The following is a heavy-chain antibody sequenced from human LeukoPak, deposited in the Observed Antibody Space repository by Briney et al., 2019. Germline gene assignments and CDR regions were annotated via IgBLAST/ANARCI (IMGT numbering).Heavy chain of an antibody. Sequence: SETLCLTCTVSGGSISSYYWSWIRQPPGKGLEWIGYIYYSGSTNYNPSLKSRVTISVDTSKNQFSLKLSSVTAADTAVYYCARDMRVYYYDSSGYDAFDIWGQGTMVTVSS. CDR2: IYYSGST. CDR1: GGSISSYY. V-gene: IGHV4-59*12. CDR3: ARDMRVYYYDSSGYDAFDI. J-gene: IGHJ3*02. D-gene: IGHD3-22*01.